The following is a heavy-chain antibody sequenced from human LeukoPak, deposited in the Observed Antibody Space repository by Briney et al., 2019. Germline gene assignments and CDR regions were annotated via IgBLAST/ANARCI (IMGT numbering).Heavy chain of an antibody. Sequence: ASVKVSCKASGYTFNSYGISWVRQAPGQGLEWMGWINSYTGTTNYGQKFQGRVTMTTDTSMSTAYIELRSLRSDDTAVYYCARGKTIRVADPFDYWGQGPLVTVSS. CDR1: GYTFNSYG. CDR3: ARGKTIRVADPFDY. J-gene: IGHJ4*02. D-gene: IGHD6-19*01. CDR2: INSYTGTT. V-gene: IGHV1-18*01.